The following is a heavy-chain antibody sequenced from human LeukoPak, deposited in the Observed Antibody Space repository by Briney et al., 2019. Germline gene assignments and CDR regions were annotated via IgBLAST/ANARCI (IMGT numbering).Heavy chain of an antibody. D-gene: IGHD4-11*01. CDR2: ISSSSSTI. Sequence: GGSLRLSCAASGFTLSSYSMNWVRQAPGKGLKWVSYISSSSSTIYYADSVKGRFTISRDNAKNSLYLQMNSLRAEDTAVYYCAREDYTTVDYWGQGTLVTVSS. CDR1: GFTLSSYS. J-gene: IGHJ4*02. CDR3: AREDYTTVDY. V-gene: IGHV3-48*01.